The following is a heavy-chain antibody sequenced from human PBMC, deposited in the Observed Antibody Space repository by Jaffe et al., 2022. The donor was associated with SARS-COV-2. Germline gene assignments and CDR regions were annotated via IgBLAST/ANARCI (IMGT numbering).Heavy chain of an antibody. CDR2: IYTSGST. V-gene: IGHV4-61*02. CDR1: GGSISSGSYY. D-gene: IGHD6-13*01. CDR3: ARGEGIGGFDP. Sequence: QVQLQESGPGLVKPSQTLSLTCTVSGGSISSGSYYWSWIRQPAGKGLEWIGRIYTSGSTNYNPSLKSRVTISVDTSKNQFSLKLSSVTAADTAVYYCARGEGIGGFDPWGQGTLVTVSS. J-gene: IGHJ5*02.